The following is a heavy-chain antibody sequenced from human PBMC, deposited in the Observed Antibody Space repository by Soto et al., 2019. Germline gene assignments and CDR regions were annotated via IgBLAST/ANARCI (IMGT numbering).Heavy chain of an antibody. Sequence: SETLSLTCTVSGGSISSYYWSWIRQPPGKGLEWIGYIYYSGSTNYNPSLKSRVTISVDTSKNQFSLKLSSVTAADTAVYYCARLERRVGATGGYYFDYWGQGTLVTVS. CDR1: GGSISSYY. CDR2: IYYSGST. CDR3: ARLERRVGATGGYYFDY. D-gene: IGHD1-26*01. V-gene: IGHV4-59*08. J-gene: IGHJ4*02.